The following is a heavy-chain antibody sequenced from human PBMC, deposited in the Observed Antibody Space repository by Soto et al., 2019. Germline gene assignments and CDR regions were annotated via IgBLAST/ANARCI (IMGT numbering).Heavy chain of an antibody. CDR1: GFTFDDYA. D-gene: IGHD3-22*01. V-gene: IGHV3-9*01. CDR2: VNWNSDTI. CDR3: AMSNSNDLYYHFES. Sequence: GGSLRLSCAASGFTFDDYAMHWVRQAPGKGLELVSGVNWNSDTIGYADSVKGRFTVSRDNAKGSLLLQMSSLRAEDTAVYFCAMSNSNDLYYHFESWGQGTPVTVSS. J-gene: IGHJ4*02.